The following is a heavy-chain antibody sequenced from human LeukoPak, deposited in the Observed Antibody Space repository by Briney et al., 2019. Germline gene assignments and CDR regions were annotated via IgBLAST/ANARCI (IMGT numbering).Heavy chain of an antibody. CDR3: ARTPPGIAAAGWDY. J-gene: IGHJ4*02. CDR1: GFTFTSSA. CDR2: IVVGSGNT. Sequence: GASVKVSCKASGFTFTSSAMQWVRQARGQRLERIGWIVVGSGNTNYAQKFQERVTITRDMSTSTTYMELSSLRSEDTAVYYCARTPPGIAAAGWDYWGQGTLVTVSS. V-gene: IGHV1-58*02. D-gene: IGHD6-13*01.